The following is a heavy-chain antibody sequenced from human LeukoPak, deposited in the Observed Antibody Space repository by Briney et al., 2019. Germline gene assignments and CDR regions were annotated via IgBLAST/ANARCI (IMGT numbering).Heavy chain of an antibody. CDR1: GGSISSGDYY. V-gene: IGHV4-30-4*01. CDR3: ARDLERDGMDV. CDR2: IYYSGST. D-gene: IGHD1-1*01. J-gene: IGHJ6*02. Sequence: SETLSLTCTVSGGSISSGDYYWSWIRQPPGKGLEWIGYIYYSGSTYYNPSLKSRVTISVDTSKNQFSLKLSSVTAADTAVYYCARDLERDGMDVWGQGTTVTVSS.